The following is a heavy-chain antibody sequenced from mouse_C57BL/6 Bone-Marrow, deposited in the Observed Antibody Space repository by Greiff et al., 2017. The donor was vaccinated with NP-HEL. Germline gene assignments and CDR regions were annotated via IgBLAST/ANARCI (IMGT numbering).Heavy chain of an antibody. Sequence: QVQLQQSGAELARPGASVKLSCKASGYTFTSYGISWVKQRTGQGLEWIGEIYPRSGNTYYNEKFKGKATLTADKSSSTAYMELRSLTSEDSAVYFCARRRVLLRYPFFDYWGKGTTLTVSS. J-gene: IGHJ2*01. V-gene: IGHV1-81*01. D-gene: IGHD1-1*01. CDR2: IYPRSGNT. CDR3: ARRRVLLRYPFFDY. CDR1: GYTFTSYG.